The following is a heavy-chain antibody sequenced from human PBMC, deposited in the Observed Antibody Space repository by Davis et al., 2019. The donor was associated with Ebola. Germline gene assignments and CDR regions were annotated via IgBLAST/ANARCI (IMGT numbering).Heavy chain of an antibody. V-gene: IGHV1-2*06. CDR1: GYTFTGYY. J-gene: IGHJ3*02. CDR3: ARGLLLLWFGESNDAFDI. Sequence: ASVKVSCKASGYTFTGYYMHWVRQAPGQGLEWMGRINPNSGGTNYAQKLQGRVTMTTDTSTSTAYMELRSLRSDDTAVYYCARGLLLLWFGESNDAFDIWGQGTMVTVSS. CDR2: INPNSGGT. D-gene: IGHD3-10*01.